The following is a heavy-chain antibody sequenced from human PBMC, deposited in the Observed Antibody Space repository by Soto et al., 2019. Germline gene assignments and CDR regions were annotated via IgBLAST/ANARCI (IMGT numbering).Heavy chain of an antibody. CDR2: IGGRGNSA. D-gene: IGHD5-12*01. Sequence: GGSLRLSCAAAGFSFTNYAMNWVRQAPGKGLEWVSVIGGRGNSAYYADSVQGRFTISRDNSKNTLSLQMSSLTADDTAIYYCVREGRGSFDFWGRGTMVTVSS. V-gene: IGHV3-23*01. J-gene: IGHJ3*01. CDR3: VREGRGSFDF. CDR1: GFSFTNYA.